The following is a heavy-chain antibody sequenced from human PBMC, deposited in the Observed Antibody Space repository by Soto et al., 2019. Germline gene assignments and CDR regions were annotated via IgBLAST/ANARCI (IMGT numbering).Heavy chain of an antibody. J-gene: IGHJ4*02. D-gene: IGHD5-12*01. CDR1: GYTLAELS. V-gene: IGHV1-24*01. CDR2: FDPEDGET. CDR3: AAPFIVATIYVDY. Sequence: VASVKVSCKVSGYTLAELSMDWVRQAPGKGLEWMGGFDPEDGETLYAQKFQGRVTMTEDTSTDTAYMELSSLRSEDTAVYYCAAPFIVATIYVDYWGQGTPVTVSS.